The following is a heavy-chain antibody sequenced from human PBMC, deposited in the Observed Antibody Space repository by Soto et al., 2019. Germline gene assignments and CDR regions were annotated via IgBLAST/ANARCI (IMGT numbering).Heavy chain of an antibody. V-gene: IGHV3-66*01. Sequence: PGGSLRLSCAASGFTVSSNFMSWVRPAPGKGLEWVSVMYSGGSTYYADSVKGRFTISRDNTKNTLYLQMNSLRAEDTAVYYCARDRRGIAAGEYYFDYWGQGTLVTVSS. D-gene: IGHD6-13*01. CDR3: ARDRRGIAAGEYYFDY. J-gene: IGHJ4*02. CDR2: MYSGGST. CDR1: GFTVSSNF.